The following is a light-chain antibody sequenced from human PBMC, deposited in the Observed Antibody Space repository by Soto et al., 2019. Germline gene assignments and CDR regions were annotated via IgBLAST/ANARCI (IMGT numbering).Light chain of an antibody. J-gene: IGKJ4*01. CDR1: QGVNGW. V-gene: IGKV1-5*01. CDR2: EAS. CDR3: QQYDTYST. Sequence: IQMTQSPSTLSASVGDRVTITCRASQGVNGWLAWYQQKPGKAPKLLISEASSLDSGVPSRFSGSGSGTEYVLSISSLQPEDFATYYCQQYDTYSTFGGGTKVDI.